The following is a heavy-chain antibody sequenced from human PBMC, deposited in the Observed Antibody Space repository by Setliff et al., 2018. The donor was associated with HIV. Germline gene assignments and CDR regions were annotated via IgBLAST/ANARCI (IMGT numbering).Heavy chain of an antibody. J-gene: IGHJ3*02. D-gene: IGHD3-3*01. Sequence: ASVKVSCKASGYTFTSYGISWVRQAPGQGLEWMGWISAYSGNTNYAQKLQGRVTMTTDTSTGTAYMELRSLRSDDTAVYYCARVAWYYSFWSGLGDAFDIWGQGTMVTVS. CDR1: GYTFTSYG. CDR3: ARVAWYYSFWSGLGDAFDI. V-gene: IGHV1-18*01. CDR2: ISAYSGNT.